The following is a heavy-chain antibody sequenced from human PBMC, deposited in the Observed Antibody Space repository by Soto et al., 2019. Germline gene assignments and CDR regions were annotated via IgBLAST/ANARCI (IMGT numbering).Heavy chain of an antibody. CDR1: GASISSGNR. Sequence: VQLQESGPGLVKPSGTLSLTCAVSGASISSGNRWSWVRQSPGKGLDWIGEIYHRGSTNHNPSLKSRVIISLDKSRNQFALKLSSVTAADTAVYFCASHRGNTFGPYDDWGQGTQVTVSS. V-gene: IGHV4-4*02. J-gene: IGHJ4*01. D-gene: IGHD3-16*01. CDR3: ASHRGNTFGPYDD. CDR2: IYHRGST.